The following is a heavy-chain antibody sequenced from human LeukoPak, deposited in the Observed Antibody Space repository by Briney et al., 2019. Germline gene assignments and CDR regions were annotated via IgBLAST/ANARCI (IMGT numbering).Heavy chain of an antibody. J-gene: IGHJ4*02. CDR1: GFTFSNFA. Sequence: SGGSLRLSRAASGFTFSNFAMTWVRQAPGKGLEWVSTISDSGADTYYADSVKGRFTFSRDNSKNTLYLQMDSLRAEDTAIYYCAPDLRGAAWSLDDWGQGTLVTVSS. CDR2: ISDSGADT. CDR3: APDLRGAAWSLDD. D-gene: IGHD2-8*02. V-gene: IGHV3-23*01.